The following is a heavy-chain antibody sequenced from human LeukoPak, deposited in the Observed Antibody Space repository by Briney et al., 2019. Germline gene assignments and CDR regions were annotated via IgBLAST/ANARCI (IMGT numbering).Heavy chain of an antibody. V-gene: IGHV4-59*08. D-gene: IGHD5-24*01. Sequence: SETLSLTCTVSGGSISSYYWSWIRQPPGKGLEWSGYIYYSGSTNYNPSLKSRVTISVDTSKNQFSLKLSSVTAADTAVYYCARLIDRRDGYNYVDYWGQGTLVTASS. J-gene: IGHJ4*02. CDR3: ARLIDRRDGYNYVDY. CDR1: GGSISSYY. CDR2: IYYSGST.